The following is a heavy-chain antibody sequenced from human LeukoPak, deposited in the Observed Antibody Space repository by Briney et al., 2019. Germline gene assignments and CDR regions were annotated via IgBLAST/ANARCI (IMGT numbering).Heavy chain of an antibody. J-gene: IGHJ4*02. CDR3: ARVHDGYDGFDY. D-gene: IGHD5-12*01. CDR1: GGTFSSYA. CDR2: IIPILGIA. Sequence: SVKVSCTASGGTFSSYAISWVRQAPGQGLEWMGRIIPILGIANYAQKFQGRVTITADKSTSTAYMELSSLRSEDTAVYYCARVHDGYDGFDYWGQGTLVTVSS. V-gene: IGHV1-69*04.